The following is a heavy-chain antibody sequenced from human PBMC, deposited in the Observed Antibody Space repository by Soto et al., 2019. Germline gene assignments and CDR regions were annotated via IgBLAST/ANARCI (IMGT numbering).Heavy chain of an antibody. CDR2: ISGSGDST. Sequence: GGSLRLSCAASGFTFGTYAMSWVRQAPGKGLEWVSSISGSGDSTYYADSVKDRFTISRDNSKNTLYLQMNSLRAEDTAVYYCAKDRSVDTRDWFDPWGQGARVTVSS. D-gene: IGHD5-18*01. CDR3: AKDRSVDTRDWFDP. J-gene: IGHJ5*02. V-gene: IGHV3-23*01. CDR1: GFTFGTYA.